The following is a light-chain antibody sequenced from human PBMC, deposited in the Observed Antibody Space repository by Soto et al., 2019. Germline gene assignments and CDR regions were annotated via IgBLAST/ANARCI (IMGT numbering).Light chain of an antibody. CDR3: QHRYISPWT. CDR1: QSIDMY. V-gene: IGKV1-39*01. CDR2: AAT. Sequence: DIQMTQSPSSLSASVGDRFTITCRPSQSIDMYLNWYRHKPGKAPHLLIFAATNLQTGVPSRFSGSVSGADFTLTISSLQAEDFGTYYCQHRYISPWTFGQGNKVELK. J-gene: IGKJ1*01.